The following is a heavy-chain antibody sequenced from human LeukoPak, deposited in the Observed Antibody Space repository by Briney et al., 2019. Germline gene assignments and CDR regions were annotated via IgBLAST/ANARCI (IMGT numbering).Heavy chain of an antibody. D-gene: IGHD3-22*01. CDR2: IYPGDSDT. CDR3: ASPPPYDSSGHASPEYFQH. CDR1: GYSFTSYW. V-gene: IGHV5-51*01. J-gene: IGHJ1*01. Sequence: GESLKISCKGSGYSFTSYWIGWVRQMPGKGLEWMGIIYPGDSDTRYSPSFQGQVTISADKSISTAYLQWSSLKASDTAMYYCASPPPYDSSGHASPEYFQHWGQGTLVTVSS.